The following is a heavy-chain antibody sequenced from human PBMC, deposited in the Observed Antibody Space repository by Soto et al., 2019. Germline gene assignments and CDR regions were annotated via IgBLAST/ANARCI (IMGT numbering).Heavy chain of an antibody. CDR1: GFPFSSYA. D-gene: IGHD3-3*01. CDR2: ISGSGGST. Sequence: TGGSLRLSCAASGFPFSSYAMSWVRQAPGKGLEWVSAISGSGGSTYYADSVKGRFTISRDNPKNTLYLQMNSLRADDTAVYYCARGTYSDFWSGYYIGGTSDHWGQGTLVTVSS. J-gene: IGHJ4*02. V-gene: IGHV3-23*01. CDR3: ARGTYSDFWSGYYIGGTSDH.